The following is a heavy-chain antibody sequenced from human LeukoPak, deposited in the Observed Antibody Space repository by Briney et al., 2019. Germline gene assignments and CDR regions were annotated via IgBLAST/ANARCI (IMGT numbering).Heavy chain of an antibody. CDR2: ISAYNGNT. J-gene: IGHJ4*02. V-gene: IGHV1-18*01. Sequence: ASVKVSCKASGYTFTSSGISWVRQAPGQGLEWMGWISAYNGNTNYAQKLQGRVTMTTDTSTSTAYMELRSLRSDDTAVYYCARGYCSSTSCSNFDYWGQGALVTVSS. D-gene: IGHD2-2*01. CDR1: GYTFTSSG. CDR3: ARGYCSSTSCSNFDY.